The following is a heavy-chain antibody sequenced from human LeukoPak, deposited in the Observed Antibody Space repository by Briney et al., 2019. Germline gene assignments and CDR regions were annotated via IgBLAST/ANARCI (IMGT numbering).Heavy chain of an antibody. D-gene: IGHD6-19*01. CDR2: ISYDGSNK. J-gene: IGHJ4*02. Sequence: GGSLRLSCAASGFTFSSYAMHWVRQAPGKGLEWVAVISYDGSNKYYADSVKGRFTISRDNSKNTLCLQMNSLRAEDTAVYYCARAPAGMYSSGWYSQNLDYWGQGTLVTVSS. CDR1: GFTFSSYA. V-gene: IGHV3-30*04. CDR3: ARAPAGMYSSGWYSQNLDY.